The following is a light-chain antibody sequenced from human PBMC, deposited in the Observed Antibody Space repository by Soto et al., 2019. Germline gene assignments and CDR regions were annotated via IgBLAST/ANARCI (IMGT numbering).Light chain of an antibody. CDR1: QSISSW. Sequence: DIQITQSPASLSSSVRARPTITCGASQSISSWLAWYQQKPGKAPKLLIYDASTLQSGVPSRYSGSGSGTEFTLTISNLQPDDFATYYCQQYESHSPWTFGQGTKVDIK. CDR2: DAS. J-gene: IGKJ1*01. CDR3: QQYESHSPWT. V-gene: IGKV1-5*01.